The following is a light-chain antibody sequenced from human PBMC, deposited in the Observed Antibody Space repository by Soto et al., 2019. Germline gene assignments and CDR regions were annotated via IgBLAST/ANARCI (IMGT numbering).Light chain of an antibody. CDR1: QSVSSTY. CDR2: GAS. CDR3: QLHISYSDP. J-gene: IGKJ1*01. Sequence: NVVTHDLPALSGNREKRATHSFRISQSVSSTYLAWYRHKPGQAPRLLIYGASSRAVGVPDRFTGSGSGTDFNLTIPSLQPDDFATYYCQLHISYSDPFAQGTQVDIK. V-gene: IGKV3-20*02.